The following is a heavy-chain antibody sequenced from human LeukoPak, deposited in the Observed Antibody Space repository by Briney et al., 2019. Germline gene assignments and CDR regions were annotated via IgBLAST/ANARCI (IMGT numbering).Heavy chain of an antibody. J-gene: IGHJ4*02. D-gene: IGHD1-1*01. CDR3: ARGGDWNPLDY. V-gene: IGHV4-31*03. Sequence: SETLSLTCTVSGGSISSGGYYWSWIRQHPGKGLEWIGYIYYSGSTYYNPSLKSRVTISVDTSKNQFSLKLSSVTAADTAVYYCARGGDWNPLDYWGQGTLVTVSS. CDR1: GGSISSGGYY. CDR2: IYYSGST.